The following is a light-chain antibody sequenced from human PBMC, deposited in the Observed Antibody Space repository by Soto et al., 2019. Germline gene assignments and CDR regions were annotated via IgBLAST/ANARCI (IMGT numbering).Light chain of an antibody. V-gene: IGLV2-14*01. Sequence: QSALTQPASVSGSPGQSITISCTGTSSDVGGYNSVSWYQQYPDKAPKLIIYAVSNRPSGVSLRFSGSKSGNTASLTISGLQAEDEADYYCSSYSSGTTPNVFGPGTKVTVL. CDR3: SSYSSGTTPNV. CDR2: AVS. CDR1: SSDVGGYNS. J-gene: IGLJ1*01.